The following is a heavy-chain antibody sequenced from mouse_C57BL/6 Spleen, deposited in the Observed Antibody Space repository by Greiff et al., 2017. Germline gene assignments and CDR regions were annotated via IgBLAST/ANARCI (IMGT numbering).Heavy chain of an antibody. CDR1: GFTFSDYG. CDR2: ISSGSSTI. J-gene: IGHJ2*01. V-gene: IGHV5-17*01. CDR3: ARYYGNFLYYFDY. Sequence: EVQVIESGAGLVKPGGSVKLSCAASGFTFSDYGMHWVRQAPEKGLKWVGYISSGSSTIYYADKVKGRFTISRDNAKNTLFLQMTSLRSEDTAVYYCARYYGNFLYYFDYGGQGTTLTVSS. D-gene: IGHD2-1*01.